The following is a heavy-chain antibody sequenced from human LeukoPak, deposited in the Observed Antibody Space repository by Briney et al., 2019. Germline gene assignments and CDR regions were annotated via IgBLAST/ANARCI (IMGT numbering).Heavy chain of an antibody. CDR2: IYYSGST. J-gene: IGHJ4*02. CDR1: GGSISSYY. V-gene: IGHV4-59*01. CDR3: ARAYGDDTFDY. D-gene: IGHD4-17*01. Sequence: PSETLSLTXTVSGGSISSYYWSWIRQPPGKGLEWIGYIYYSGSTNYNPSLKSRVTISVDTSKNQFSLKLSSVTAADTAVYYCARAYGDDTFDYWGQGTLVTVSS.